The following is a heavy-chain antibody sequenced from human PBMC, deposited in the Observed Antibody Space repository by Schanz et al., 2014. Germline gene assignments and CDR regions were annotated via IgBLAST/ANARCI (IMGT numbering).Heavy chain of an antibody. CDR2: MNPNSGNP. J-gene: IGHJ4*02. CDR1: GGTFTSYD. Sequence: QVQLVQSGAEVKKPGSSVKVSCKASGGTFTSYDINWVRQAPGQGLEWLGWMNPNSGNPGFAQKLRGRVTMASNTSMSPAYIELHVQTSESAAVYFCARGPAFDYWGQGTLVTVSS. V-gene: IGHV1-8*01. CDR3: ARGPAFDY.